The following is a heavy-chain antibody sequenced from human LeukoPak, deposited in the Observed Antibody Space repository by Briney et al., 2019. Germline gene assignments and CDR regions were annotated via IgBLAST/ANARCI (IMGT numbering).Heavy chain of an antibody. Sequence: PSETLSLTCTVSGGSISSYYWSWIRQPPGKGLEWIGYIYYSGSTNYNPSLKSRVTISVDTSKNQFSLKLSSVTAADTAVYYCARAPSTHDSSGYAFDYWGQGTLVTVSS. J-gene: IGHJ4*02. CDR2: IYYSGST. D-gene: IGHD3-22*01. V-gene: IGHV4-59*01. CDR1: GGSISSYY. CDR3: ARAPSTHDSSGYAFDY.